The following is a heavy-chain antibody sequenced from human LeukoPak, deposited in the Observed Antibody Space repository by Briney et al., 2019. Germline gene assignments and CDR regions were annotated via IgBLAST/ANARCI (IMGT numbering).Heavy chain of an antibody. V-gene: IGHV4-39*01. CDR1: GGSISSSSYY. J-gene: IGHJ4*02. CDR2: IYYSGST. Sequence: PSETLSLTCTVSGGSISSSSYYWGWIRQPPGKGLEWIGSIYYSGSTYYNPSLKSRVTISVDTSKNQFSLKLSSVTAADTAVFYCARSREWFGELLGDYWGQGTLVTVSS. CDR3: ARSREWFGELLGDY. D-gene: IGHD3-10*01.